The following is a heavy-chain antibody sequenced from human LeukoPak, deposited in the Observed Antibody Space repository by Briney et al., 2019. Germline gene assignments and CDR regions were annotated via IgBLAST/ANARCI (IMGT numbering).Heavy chain of an antibody. J-gene: IGHJ3*01. CDR1: GFTFSSYA. CDR2: ISSNGGST. CDR3: ARTIAFRAFDV. D-gene: IGHD2-15*01. Sequence: GGSLRLSCAASGFTFSSYAMHWVRQAPGKGLEYVSAISSNGGSTYYANSVKGRFTISRDNSKNTLYLQMGSLSAEDMAVYYCARTIAFRAFDVWPQGTMVSVSS. V-gene: IGHV3-64*01.